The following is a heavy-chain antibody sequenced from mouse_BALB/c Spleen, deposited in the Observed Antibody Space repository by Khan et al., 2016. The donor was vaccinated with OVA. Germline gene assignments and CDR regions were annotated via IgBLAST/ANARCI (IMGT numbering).Heavy chain of an antibody. V-gene: IGHV1S56*01. CDR1: GYTFTAYD. CDR3: AREGVRGVALDY. Sequence: QVQLQQSGPELVKPGTLVKISCKASGYTFTAYDINWVKQRPGQGLEWIGWIYPGDGSTKYNENFKGKATLTADQSSHTAYMQLRSLTSEKSAVYFCAREGVRGVALDYWGQGTSVTVAS. J-gene: IGHJ4*01. CDR2: IYPGDGST. D-gene: IGHD1-1*01.